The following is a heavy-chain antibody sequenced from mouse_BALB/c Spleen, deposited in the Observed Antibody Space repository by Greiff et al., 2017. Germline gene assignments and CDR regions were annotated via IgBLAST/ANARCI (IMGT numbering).Heavy chain of an antibody. CDR2: INPYYGST. V-gene: IGHV1-39*01. CDR1: GYSFTDYI. J-gene: IGHJ4*01. CDR3: ARKGGYAAMDY. D-gene: IGHD2-2*01. Sequence: VQLQQTGPELVKPGASVKISCKASGYSFTDYIMLWVKQSHGKSLEWIGNINPYYGSTSYNLKFKGKATLTVDKSSSTAYMQLNSLTSEDSAVYYCARKGGYAAMDYWGQGTSVTVSS.